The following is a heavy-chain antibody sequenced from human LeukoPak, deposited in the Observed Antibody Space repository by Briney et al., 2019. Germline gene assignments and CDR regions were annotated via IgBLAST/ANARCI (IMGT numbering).Heavy chain of an antibody. D-gene: IGHD6-6*01. Sequence: PGGSLRLSCAASGFTFSSYSMNWIRQPPGKGLEWIGEIIHRGSTNYNPSLKSRLTISVDTSKNQFSLKLSSVTAADTAVYYCARGDTVAARPGRFDYWGQGTLVTVSS. V-gene: IGHV4-34*01. CDR2: IIHRGST. CDR3: ARGDTVAARPGRFDY. J-gene: IGHJ4*02. CDR1: GFTFSSYS.